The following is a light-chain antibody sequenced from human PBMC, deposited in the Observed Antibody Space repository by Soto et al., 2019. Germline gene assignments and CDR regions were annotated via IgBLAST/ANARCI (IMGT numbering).Light chain of an antibody. CDR1: QSVRSNY. CDR2: GAS. J-gene: IGKJ4*02. CDR3: QQYGSSPRT. Sequence: EIVLTQSPGTLSLSPGERATLSCRASQSVRSNYLAWYQQKPGQAPRLLISGASSRATDIPNRFSGSGSGTDFTLTISRLEPADFAVYYCQQYGSSPRTFGGGTKVEIK. V-gene: IGKV3-20*01.